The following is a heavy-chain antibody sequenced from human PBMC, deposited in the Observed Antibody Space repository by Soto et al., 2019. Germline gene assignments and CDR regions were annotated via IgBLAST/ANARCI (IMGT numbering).Heavy chain of an antibody. CDR2: IMPVFATP. J-gene: IGHJ6*02. V-gene: IGHV1-69*12. D-gene: IGHD3-3*02. Sequence: QVQLVQSGAEVKKPGSSVKVSCKASGGTFSTSAISWVRQAPGQGLEWVGGIMPVFATPDYAQKFQGRVTITADESTTTAYLELPSLRTDETAVYYCARDKDRQQLGGNYYYILDVWGQGTAITVSS. CDR1: GGTFSTSA. CDR3: ARDKDRQQLGGNYYYILDV.